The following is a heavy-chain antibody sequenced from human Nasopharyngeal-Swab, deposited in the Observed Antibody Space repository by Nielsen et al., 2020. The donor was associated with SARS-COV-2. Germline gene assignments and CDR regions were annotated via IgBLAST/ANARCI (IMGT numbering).Heavy chain of an antibody. V-gene: IGHV1-18*01. CDR3: ARVNDYGDLY. CDR1: GYTCTSSG. J-gene: IGHJ4*02. D-gene: IGHD4-17*01. Sequence: ASVKVSCTASGYTCTSSGISWVRQAPGQGLEWMGWISAYNGNTNYAQKLQGRVTMTTDTSTSTAYMELRSLRSTDTAVYYCARVNDYGDLYWGQGTLVTVSS. CDR2: ISAYNGNT.